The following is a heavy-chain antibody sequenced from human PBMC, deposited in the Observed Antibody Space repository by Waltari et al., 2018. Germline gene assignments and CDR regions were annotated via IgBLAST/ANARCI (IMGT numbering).Heavy chain of an antibody. CDR2: SSPSLCKA. D-gene: IGHD6-6*01. CDR3: ASGAARPYYYYYYMDV. J-gene: IGHJ6*03. Sequence: QVQLVQSGAEVKKPGSSVKVSCKASGGTFSSYAIGWVRQAPGQGLEWMGGSSPSLCKANYAQKFQGRVTITADKSTSTADMELSSLGSEDTAVYYCASGAARPYYYYYYMDVWGKGTTVTVSS. V-gene: IGHV1-69*14. CDR1: GGTFSSYA.